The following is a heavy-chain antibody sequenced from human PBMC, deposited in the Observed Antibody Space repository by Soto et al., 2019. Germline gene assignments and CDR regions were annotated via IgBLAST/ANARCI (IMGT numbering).Heavy chain of an antibody. Sequence: PGGSLRLSCAASGFTFDDYTMHWVRQAPGKGLEWVSLISWDGGSTYYADSVKGRFTISRDNSKNSLYLQMNSLRTEDTALYYCEKHSTCSSTSCYFDYWGQGTLVTVSS. CDR2: ISWDGGST. CDR1: GFTFDDYT. V-gene: IGHV3-43*01. D-gene: IGHD2-2*01. CDR3: EKHSTCSSTSCYFDY. J-gene: IGHJ4*02.